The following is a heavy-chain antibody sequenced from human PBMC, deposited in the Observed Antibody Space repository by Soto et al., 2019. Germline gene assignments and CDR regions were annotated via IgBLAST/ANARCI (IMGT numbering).Heavy chain of an antibody. CDR3: ARGMGWGVVVHY. Sequence: QVQLQESGPGLVKPSETLSLTCTVSGGSVSSGSYYWSWIRQPPGKGLEWIGYSYYSGSTNYNPSLKSRVTISVDTSKNQFSLKLSSVTAADTAVYYCARGMGWGVVVHYWGQGTLVTVSS. D-gene: IGHD2-15*01. CDR1: GGSVSSGSYY. CDR2: SYYSGST. J-gene: IGHJ4*02. V-gene: IGHV4-61*01.